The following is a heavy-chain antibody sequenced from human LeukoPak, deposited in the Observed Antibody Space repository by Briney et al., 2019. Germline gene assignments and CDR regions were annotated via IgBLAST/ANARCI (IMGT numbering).Heavy chain of an antibody. CDR3: ARVNDYSNYGSPYYYYYYMDV. CDR2: IIPIFGTA. CDR1: GGTFSSYA. D-gene: IGHD4-11*01. Sequence: GSSVKVSCKASGGTFSSYAISWVRQAPGQGLEWMGGIIPIFGTANYAQKFQGRVTITADESTSTAYMELSSLRSEDTAVYYCARVNDYSNYGSPYYYYYYMDVWGKGTTVTVSS. J-gene: IGHJ6*03. V-gene: IGHV1-69*01.